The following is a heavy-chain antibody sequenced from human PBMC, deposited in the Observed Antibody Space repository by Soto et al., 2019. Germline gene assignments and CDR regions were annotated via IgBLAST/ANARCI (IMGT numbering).Heavy chain of an antibody. J-gene: IGHJ6*02. CDR3: ARDRVGCISTSCYYGLESYYYYGMDV. D-gene: IGHD2-2*01. V-gene: IGHV3-66*01. CDR2: IYSGGST. CDR1: GFTVSSNY. Sequence: EVQLVESGGGLVQPGGSLRLSCAASGFTVSSNYMSWVRQAPGKGLEWVSVIYSGGSTYYADSVKGRFTISRDNSKNTLYLQMNSLRAEDTAVYYCARDRVGCISTSCYYGLESYYYYGMDVWGQGTTVTVSS.